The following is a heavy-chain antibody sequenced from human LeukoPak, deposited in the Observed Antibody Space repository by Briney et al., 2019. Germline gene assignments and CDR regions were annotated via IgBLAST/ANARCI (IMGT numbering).Heavy chain of an antibody. Sequence: SETLSLTCTVSGGSISSGSYYWSWIRQPAGKGLEWIGRIYTSGSTNYNPSLKSRVTISVDTSKNQFSLKLSSVTAADTAVYYCANPGIAAAGPYWGQGTLVTVSS. CDR1: GGSISSGSYY. J-gene: IGHJ4*02. D-gene: IGHD6-13*01. CDR2: IYTSGST. V-gene: IGHV4-61*02. CDR3: ANPGIAAAGPY.